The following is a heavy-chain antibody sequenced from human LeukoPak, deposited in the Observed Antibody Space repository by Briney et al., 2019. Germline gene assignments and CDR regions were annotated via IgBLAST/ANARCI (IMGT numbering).Heavy chain of an antibody. J-gene: IGHJ4*02. CDR1: GFTFSSYA. CDR2: ISGSGGST. V-gene: IGHV3-23*01. CDR3: AKGEYSSGWYDY. D-gene: IGHD6-19*01. Sequence: GGSLRLSCAASGFTFSSYATSWVRQAPGKGLEWVSAISGSGGSTYYADSVKGRFTISRDNSMNTLYLQMNSLRAEDTAVYYSAKGEYSSGWYDYWGQGTLVTVSS.